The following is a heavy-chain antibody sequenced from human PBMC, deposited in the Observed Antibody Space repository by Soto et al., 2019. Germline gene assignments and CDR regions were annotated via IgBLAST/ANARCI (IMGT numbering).Heavy chain of an antibody. V-gene: IGHV3-21*06. J-gene: IGHJ4*02. Sequence: EGSLRLSCASSGFTFTRYSMDWVRHAPGKGLEWVSSISSTTNYIYYGDSMKGRFTISRDNAKNSLYLEMNSLRAEDTAVYYCARESEDLTSNFDYWGQGTLVTVSS. CDR1: GFTFTRYS. CDR3: ARESEDLTSNFDY. CDR2: ISSTTNYI.